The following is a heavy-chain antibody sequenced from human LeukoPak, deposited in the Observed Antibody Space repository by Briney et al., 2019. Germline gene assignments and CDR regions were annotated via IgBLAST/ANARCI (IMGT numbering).Heavy chain of an antibody. CDR3: ARDFSPGIAVAGISSPYWYFDL. CDR2: INPSGGRT. CDR1: GYTFTSYH. J-gene: IGHJ2*01. V-gene: IGHV1-46*01. D-gene: IGHD6-19*01. Sequence: GASVKVSCKASGYTFTSYHMHWVRQAPGQGLEWMGIINPSGGRTSYAQKFQGRVTMTRDTSISTAYMELSRLRSDDTAVYYCARDFSPGIAVAGISSPYWYFDLWGRGTLVTVSS.